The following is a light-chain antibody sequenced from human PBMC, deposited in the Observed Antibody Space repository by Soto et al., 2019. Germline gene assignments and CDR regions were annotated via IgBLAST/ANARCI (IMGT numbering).Light chain of an antibody. CDR2: RNN. Sequence: QSVLTKPPSSSGIPGQRVTISCSGSSSNIGSNYVYWYQQLPGTAPKLLIYRNNQRPSGVPDRFSGSKSGTSASLAISGLRSEDEADYYCAAWDDSLSGYVFGTGTKVTVL. J-gene: IGLJ1*01. CDR1: SSNIGSNY. V-gene: IGLV1-47*01. CDR3: AAWDDSLSGYV.